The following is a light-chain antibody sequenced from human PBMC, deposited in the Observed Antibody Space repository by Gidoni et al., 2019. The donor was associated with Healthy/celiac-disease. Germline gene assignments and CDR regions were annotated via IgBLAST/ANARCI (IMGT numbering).Light chain of an antibody. J-gene: IGKJ1*01. CDR3: QQYNNWPPT. CDR1: QSVSIN. CDR2: GAS. Sequence: EIVMTQSPATLSVSPGERATLSCRASQSVSINLAWYQQKPGQAPRLLIYGASTRATGIPARFSGSGYGTEFTLTISRLQSEDFAVYYCQQYNNWPPTFGQGTKVEIK. V-gene: IGKV3-15*01.